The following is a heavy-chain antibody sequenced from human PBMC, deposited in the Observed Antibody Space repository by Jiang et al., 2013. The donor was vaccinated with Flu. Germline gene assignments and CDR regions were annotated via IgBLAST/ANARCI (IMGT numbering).Heavy chain of an antibody. CDR3: ARGYCSSTSCSWFDYYGMDV. J-gene: IGHJ6*02. CDR2: ICYSGST. CDR1: GASITTYC. V-gene: IGHV4-59*01. D-gene: IGHD2-2*01. Sequence: GSGLVKPSETLSLTCTVSGASITTYCWNWIRQPPGKGLEWIGYICYSGSTNYNPSLKSRVTISVDTSKSQFSLKLTSVTAADTAVYYSARGYCSSTSCSWFDYYGMDVWGQGTTVTVSS.